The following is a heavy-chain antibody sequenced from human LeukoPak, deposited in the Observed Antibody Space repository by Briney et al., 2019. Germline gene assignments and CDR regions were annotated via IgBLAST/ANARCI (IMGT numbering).Heavy chain of an antibody. CDR1: GGSISSYY. Sequence: ESGPTLVKPSETLSLTCTVSGGSISSYYWSWIRQPPGKGLEWIGYISYSGSTYYNPSLKSRVTISVDPSKNQFSLKLRSVTTADTAVYYCARGVYYSKHVFDYWGQGTLVTVSS. CDR3: ARGVYYSKHVFDY. CDR2: ISYSGST. V-gene: IGHV4-59*01. J-gene: IGHJ4*02. D-gene: IGHD4-11*01.